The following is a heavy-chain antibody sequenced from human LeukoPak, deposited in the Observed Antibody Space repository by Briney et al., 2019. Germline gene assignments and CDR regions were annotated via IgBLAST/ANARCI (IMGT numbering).Heavy chain of an antibody. CDR1: GGSISSSSYY. D-gene: IGHD3-10*02. CDR3: ARLNVRGVVLRGFWFDP. Sequence: SETLSLTCTVSGGSISSSSYYWGWIRQPPGKGLEWIGSIYYSGSTYYNPSLKSRVTISVDTSKNQFSLKLSSVTAADTAVYYCARLNVRGVVLRGFWFDPWGQGTLVTVSS. V-gene: IGHV4-39*01. J-gene: IGHJ5*02. CDR2: IYYSGST.